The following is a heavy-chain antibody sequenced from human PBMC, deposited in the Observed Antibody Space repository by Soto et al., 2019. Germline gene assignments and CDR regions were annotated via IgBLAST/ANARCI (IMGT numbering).Heavy chain of an antibody. D-gene: IGHD6-6*01. V-gene: IGHV4-59*01. Sequence: SETVSLTCTVSGGSISSYYWSWIRQPPGKGLEWIGYIYYSGSTNYNPSLKSRVTISVDTSKNQFSLKLSSVTAADTAVYYCARVRRYSSSSLWFDPWGQGTLVTVSS. CDR3: ARVRRYSSSSLWFDP. J-gene: IGHJ5*02. CDR1: GGSISSYY. CDR2: IYYSGST.